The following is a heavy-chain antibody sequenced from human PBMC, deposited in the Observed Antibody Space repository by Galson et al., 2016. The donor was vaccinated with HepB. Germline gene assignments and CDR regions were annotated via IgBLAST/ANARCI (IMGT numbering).Heavy chain of an antibody. D-gene: IGHD2-2*02. V-gene: IGHV4-59*11. CDR2: INYRGNS. J-gene: IGHJ5*01. CDR1: GGSISTHY. Sequence: ETLSLTCPVSGGSISTHYWSWIRQPPGKGLEWIGYINYRGNSNYNPSLKSRLTLSIDTSKNHVSLKLTPATAADTAVYYCAREVQGSGAAIGWFDSWGQGSRVTVSS. CDR3: AREVQGSGAAIGWFDS.